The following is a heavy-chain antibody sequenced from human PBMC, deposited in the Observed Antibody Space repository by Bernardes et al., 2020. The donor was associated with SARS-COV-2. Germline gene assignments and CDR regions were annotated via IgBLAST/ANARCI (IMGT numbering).Heavy chain of an antibody. V-gene: IGHV4-59*01. J-gene: IGHJ6*02. CDR3: ARDRPMVSPPGDSGIDV. CDR2: VYLSGAT. CDR1: GDSIRGYF. Sequence: SETLSLSCTVSGDSIRGYFWSSVRQPPGKGLGWNGYVYLSGATTYNPSLTSRVTISVDTSKSQFPLNLNAVTAADTAVYYCARDRPMVSPPGDSGIDVWGQGTTVTVSS. D-gene: IGHD2-8*01.